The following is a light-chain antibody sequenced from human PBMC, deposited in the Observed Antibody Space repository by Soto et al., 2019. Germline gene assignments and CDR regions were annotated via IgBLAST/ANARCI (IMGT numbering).Light chain of an antibody. Sequence: VLTQSPGTLSLSPGERATLSCRASQTLSSRHLAWYQQKPGQAPRLLIYGSSSRATDIPDRFSGSGSGSDFTLTISTLEPEDFAIYYCQQYCYSRTFGQGTKVEIK. CDR2: GSS. CDR3: QQYCYSRT. CDR1: QTLSSRH. V-gene: IGKV3-20*01. J-gene: IGKJ1*01.